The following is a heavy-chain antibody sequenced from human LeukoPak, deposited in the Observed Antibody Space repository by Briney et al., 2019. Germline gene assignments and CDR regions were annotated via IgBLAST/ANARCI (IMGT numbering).Heavy chain of an antibody. CDR2: INDGEST. D-gene: IGHD6-13*01. Sequence: SETLSLTCAVYGGSLSGYYWSWIRQTPGKGLEWIGEINDGESTNYNPSLKGRVTLSIDTSKNQFSLKLHFVSAADTAMYYCSRETAAAGSFMAINDYWGQGTLVTVTS. CDR3: SRETAAAGSFMAINDY. CDR1: GGSLSGYY. J-gene: IGHJ4*02. V-gene: IGHV4-34*01.